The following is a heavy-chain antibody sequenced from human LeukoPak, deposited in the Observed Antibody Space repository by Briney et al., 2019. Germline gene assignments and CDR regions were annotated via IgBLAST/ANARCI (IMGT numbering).Heavy chain of an antibody. J-gene: IGHJ4*02. Sequence: PGGSLRLSCAASGFTFSNYGMHWVRQAPGKGLECVAVISYDGSNKFYGDSVKGRFTISRDYSRDILYLQMNSLRAEDTAIYYCAKELGLAAAGQVSFEDWGQGTLVTVSS. CDR3: AKELGLAAAGQVSFED. V-gene: IGHV3-30*18. CDR1: GFTFSNYG. CDR2: ISYDGSNK. D-gene: IGHD6-13*01.